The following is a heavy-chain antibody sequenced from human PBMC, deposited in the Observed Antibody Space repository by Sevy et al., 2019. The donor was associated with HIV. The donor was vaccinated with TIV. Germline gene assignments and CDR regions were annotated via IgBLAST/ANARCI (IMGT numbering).Heavy chain of an antibody. D-gene: IGHD3-10*01. CDR2: IYDGGST. J-gene: IGHJ4*02. CDR3: ARDYYGSGSYYEFVY. V-gene: IGHV4-39*07. CDR1: GGSISSSETY. Sequence: SDTLSLTCTVSGGSISSSETYWSWIRQPPGKGLEWIGSIYDGGSTYYNPSLKSRVTISIDTSKNQFSLKLSSVTAADTAVYYCARDYYGSGSYYEFVYWGQGTLVTVSS.